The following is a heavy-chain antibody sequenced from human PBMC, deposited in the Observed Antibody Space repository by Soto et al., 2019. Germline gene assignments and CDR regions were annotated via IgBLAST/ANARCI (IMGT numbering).Heavy chain of an antibody. CDR2: ISDSGDNT. CDR3: IKEARGHSYARL. CDR1: GFLSGNYA. V-gene: IGHV3-23*01. Sequence: EVQLLESGGDLVHPGESLRLSCAASGFLSGNYAMDWIRQAPGTGLEWVSAISDSGDNTYYADSVKGRFTISRDNSKNALYLEMKSLRAGDTAVYYCIKEARGHSYARLWGRGTPVTVSS. J-gene: IGHJ4*02. D-gene: IGHD3-16*01.